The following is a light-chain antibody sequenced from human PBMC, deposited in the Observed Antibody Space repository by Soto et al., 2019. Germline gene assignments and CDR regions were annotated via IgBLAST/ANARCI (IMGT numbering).Light chain of an antibody. Sequence: QSALIQPRSVSGSPGQSVTISCTGTSSDVGVYKYVSWYRQHPGKAPKLMIYDVITRPSGVPDRFSDSKSGNRASLTISGLQAEDEADYYCCSYAGDYTFVFGSGPKVTVL. CDR2: DVI. CDR1: SSDVGVYKY. V-gene: IGLV2-11*01. CDR3: CSYAGDYTFV. J-gene: IGLJ1*01.